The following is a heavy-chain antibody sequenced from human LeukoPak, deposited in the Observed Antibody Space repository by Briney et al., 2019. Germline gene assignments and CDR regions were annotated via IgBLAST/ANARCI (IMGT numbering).Heavy chain of an antibody. CDR3: ARLRDDNGAWYYFDS. CDR1: GGSISSTSYF. D-gene: IGHD2-8*01. V-gene: IGHV4-39*01. CDR2: IYSSGST. Sequence: SETLSLTCTVSGGSISSTSYFGGWIRQPPGKGLESIGSIYSSGSTYYNPSLKSRVTISVDTSKNQFSLKLSSVTAADTAVYFCARLRDDNGAWYYFDSWGQRTLVTVSS. J-gene: IGHJ4*02.